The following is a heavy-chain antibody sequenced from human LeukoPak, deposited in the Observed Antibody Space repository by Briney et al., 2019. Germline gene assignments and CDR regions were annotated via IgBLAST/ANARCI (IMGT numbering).Heavy chain of an antibody. CDR2: INTDGSTT. CDR1: GFIFSNYW. J-gene: IGHJ4*02. V-gene: IGHV3-74*01. CDR3: ARDRGSSGWYEFDY. Sequence: GGSLRLSCAASGFIFSNYWMHWVRQVPGKGLVWVSRINTDGSTTSYADSLKGRFTISRDNAKNSLYLQMNSLRAEDTAVYYCARDRGSSGWYEFDYWGQGTLVTVSS. D-gene: IGHD6-19*01.